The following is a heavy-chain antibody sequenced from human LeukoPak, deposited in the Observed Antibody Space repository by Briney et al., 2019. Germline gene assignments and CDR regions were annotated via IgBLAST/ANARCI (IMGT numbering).Heavy chain of an antibody. CDR3: ARKSGYDSYYYYYMDV. Sequence: KTSETLSLTCTVSGGPISSSSCYWGWIRQPPGKGLEWIGSIYYSGSTYYNPSLKCRVTISVDTSKNQFSLKLSSVTAADTAVYYCARKSGYDSYYYYYMDVWGKGTTVTVSS. D-gene: IGHD5-12*01. CDR1: GGPISSSSCY. CDR2: IYYSGST. J-gene: IGHJ6*03. V-gene: IGHV4-39*01.